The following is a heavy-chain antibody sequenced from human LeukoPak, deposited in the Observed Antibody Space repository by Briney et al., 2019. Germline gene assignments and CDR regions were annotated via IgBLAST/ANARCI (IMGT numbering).Heavy chain of an antibody. V-gene: IGHV3-74*01. J-gene: IGHJ4*02. CDR1: GFTFSSYW. CDR2: INSDGRST. Sequence: PGGSLRLSCAASGFTFSSYWMHWVRQAPGKGLVWVSRINSDGRSTNYADSVKGRFTISRDNAKNTLYLQMNSLGAEDTAVYYCARDIYYESSGYYYSDYWGQGTLVTVSS. CDR3: ARDIYYESSGYYYSDY. D-gene: IGHD3-22*01.